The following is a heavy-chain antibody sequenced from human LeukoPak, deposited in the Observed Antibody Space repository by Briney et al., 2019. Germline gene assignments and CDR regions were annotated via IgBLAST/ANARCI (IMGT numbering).Heavy chain of an antibody. CDR3: ARLRFLEWSPYYYYGMDV. Sequence: SETLSLTCAVYGGSFSGYYWSWIRQPPGKGLEWIGEINHSGSTNYNPSLKSRVTISVDTSKNQFSLKLSSVTAADTAVYYCARLRFLEWSPYYYYGMDVWGQGTTVTVSS. D-gene: IGHD3-3*01. CDR1: GGSFSGYY. CDR2: INHSGST. J-gene: IGHJ6*02. V-gene: IGHV4-34*01.